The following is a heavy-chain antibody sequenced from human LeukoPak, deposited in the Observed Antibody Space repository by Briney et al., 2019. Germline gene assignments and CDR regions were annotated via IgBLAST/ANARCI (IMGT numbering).Heavy chain of an antibody. CDR3: ARGFGHYYGSGRMKNAFDI. Sequence: PSETLSLTCAVYGGSFSGYYWSWIRQPPGKGLEWIGEINHSGSTNHNPSLKSRVTISVDTSKNQFSLKLSSVTAADTAVYYCARGFGHYYGSGRMKNAFDIWGQGTMVTVSS. CDR1: GGSFSGYY. D-gene: IGHD3-10*01. CDR2: INHSGST. J-gene: IGHJ3*02. V-gene: IGHV4-34*01.